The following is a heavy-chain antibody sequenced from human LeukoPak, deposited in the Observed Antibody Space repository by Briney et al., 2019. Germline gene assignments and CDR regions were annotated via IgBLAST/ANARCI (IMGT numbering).Heavy chain of an antibody. CDR2: VSDSGTT. CDR1: GGSISANSNY. J-gene: IGHJ5*02. Sequence: SETLSFTCTVSGGSISANSNYWGWIRQPPGKGLEWIGSVSDSGTTFYNPSLRSRVTISVDTSKKQVSLNLSSVTAADTAMYYCARLPYLADGYYYWVDTWGQGTLVTVSS. D-gene: IGHD3-3*01. V-gene: IGHV4-39*01. CDR3: ARLPYLADGYYYWVDT.